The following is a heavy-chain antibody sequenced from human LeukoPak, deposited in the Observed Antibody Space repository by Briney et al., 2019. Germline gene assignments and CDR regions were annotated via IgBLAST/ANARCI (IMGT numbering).Heavy chain of an antibody. J-gene: IGHJ2*01. CDR2: KDYSGST. V-gene: IGHV4-59*01. CDR1: GGSISRYY. D-gene: IGHD6-13*01. Sequence: PSETLSLTCTVSGGSISRYYWSWIRQPPGKGLEWIGYKDYSGSTNYNRSLKSRVTISVDTSKNQFSLKRSSVTAADTAVYYCARVYYSSSYDYWYFDLWGRGTLVTVSS. CDR3: ARVYYSSSYDYWYFDL.